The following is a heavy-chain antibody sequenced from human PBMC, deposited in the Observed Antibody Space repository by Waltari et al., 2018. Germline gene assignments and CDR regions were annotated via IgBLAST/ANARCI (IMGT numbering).Heavy chain of an antibody. V-gene: IGHV4-39*01. J-gene: IGHJ6*02. CDR2: IYYSGST. CDR3: ARGRGSLPVYYYYYGMDV. Sequence: QLQLQESGPGLVKPSETMSLTCPVSGGSLSSSSYYWGWIRQPPGKGLEWIGSIYYSGSTYYNPSLKSRVTISVDTSKNQFSLKLSSVTAADTAVYYCARGRGSLPVYYYYYGMDVWGQGTTVTVSS. D-gene: IGHD3-10*01. CDR1: GGSLSSSSYY.